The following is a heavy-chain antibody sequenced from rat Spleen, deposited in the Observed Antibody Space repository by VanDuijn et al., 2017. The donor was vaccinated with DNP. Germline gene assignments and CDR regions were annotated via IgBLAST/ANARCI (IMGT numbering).Heavy chain of an antibody. D-gene: IGHD1-2*01. CDR1: GYSITSHY. Sequence: EVQLQESGPGLVKPSQSLSLTCSVTGYSITSHYWGWIRKFPGHKMEWMGYISYSGSTGYNPSLKSRIAITRNTSKNQFFLRLNSVTTEDTATYYCARSDYYGRYIPFAYWGQGTLVTVSS. CDR3: ARSDYYGRYIPFAY. CDR2: ISYSGST. J-gene: IGHJ3*01. V-gene: IGHV3-1*01.